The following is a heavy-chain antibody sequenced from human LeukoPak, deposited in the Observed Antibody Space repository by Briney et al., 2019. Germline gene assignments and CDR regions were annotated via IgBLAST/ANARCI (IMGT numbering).Heavy chain of an antibody. CDR2: ISISGGNI. J-gene: IGHJ4*02. V-gene: IGHV3-23*01. CDR1: GFTFSSYA. D-gene: IGHD3-10*01. Sequence: GGSLRLSCAASGFTFSSYAMSWVRQAPGKGLEWVSTISISGGNIYYADSVKGRFTISRDNSNNTLYLQMNSLRAEDTAVYYCAKGGVNFDYWGQGTLVTVSS. CDR3: AKGGVNFDY.